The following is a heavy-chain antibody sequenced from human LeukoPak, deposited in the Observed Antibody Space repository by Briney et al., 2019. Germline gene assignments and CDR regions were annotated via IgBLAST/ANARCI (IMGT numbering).Heavy chain of an antibody. Sequence: PGGSLRLSCAASGFTFDDYAMHWVRQAPGTGLEWVSGISWNSGSIGYADSVKGRFTISRDNAKNSLYLQMNSLRAEDTALYYCAKLGYDSSGYGPYYFDYWGQGTLVTVSS. V-gene: IGHV3-9*01. CDR2: ISWNSGSI. J-gene: IGHJ4*02. CDR3: AKLGYDSSGYGPYYFDY. D-gene: IGHD3-22*01. CDR1: GFTFDDYA.